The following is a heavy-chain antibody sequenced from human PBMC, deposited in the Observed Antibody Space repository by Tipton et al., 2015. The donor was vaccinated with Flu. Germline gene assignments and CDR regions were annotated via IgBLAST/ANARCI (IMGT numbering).Heavy chain of an antibody. D-gene: IGHD5-18*01. Sequence: TLSLTCTVSGYSISSGYFWGWIRQPPGKGLEWIGSIYHSGATYYSPSLKSRVTMSVDTSKNQFSLNVISVTASDTAVYYCARSRSGYAHAFDIWGQGTMVTASS. J-gene: IGHJ3*02. V-gene: IGHV4-38-2*02. CDR2: IYHSGAT. CDR1: GYSISSGYF. CDR3: ARSRSGYAHAFDI.